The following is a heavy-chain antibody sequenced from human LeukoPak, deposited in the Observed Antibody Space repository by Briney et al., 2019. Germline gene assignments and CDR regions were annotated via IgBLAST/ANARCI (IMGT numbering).Heavy chain of an antibody. J-gene: IGHJ4*02. V-gene: IGHV3-7*04. CDR3: ARDRGYCSGGTCRIHYFDY. CDR1: GFXFTDYW. D-gene: IGHD2-15*01. CDR2: IEQDGSDN. Sequence: GGSLRLSCAASGFXFTDYWISWVRQAPGKGLEWVADIEQDGSDNYHLGSLMGRFTISRDNAKNSLYLQINSLRAEDTAVYYCARDRGYCSGGTCRIHYFDYWGQGTLVTVSS.